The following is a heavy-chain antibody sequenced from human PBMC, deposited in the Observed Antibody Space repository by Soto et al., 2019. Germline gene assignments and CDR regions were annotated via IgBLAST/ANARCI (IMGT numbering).Heavy chain of an antibody. CDR3: ARGEGRLVGTWFDP. Sequence: QVQLQQWGAGLLKPSETLSLTCDVYGGSFSRYYWNWIRQPPGKGLEWLGEINHSGSTNYNPSLESRVTISLDTSKTQFSLKLTSVTAADTALYYCARGEGRLVGTWFDPWGQGTLVTVSS. CDR2: INHSGST. D-gene: IGHD5-12*01. CDR1: GGSFSRYY. V-gene: IGHV4-34*01. J-gene: IGHJ5*02.